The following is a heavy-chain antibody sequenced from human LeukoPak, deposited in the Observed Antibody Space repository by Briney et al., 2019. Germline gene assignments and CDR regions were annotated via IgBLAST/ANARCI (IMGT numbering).Heavy chain of an antibody. V-gene: IGHV3-30*18. CDR1: GFSFNNYA. Sequence: HSGGSLRLSCAASGFSFNNYAMYWVRQAPGKGLEWVALISYDGGDKYYAESMKGRITISRDNAENTLYLQMNNLRPGDTAFYFCVKEGVEYRYSYGDYWGQGTLVTVSS. CDR2: ISYDGGDK. D-gene: IGHD3-16*01. J-gene: IGHJ4*02. CDR3: VKEGVEYRYSYGDY.